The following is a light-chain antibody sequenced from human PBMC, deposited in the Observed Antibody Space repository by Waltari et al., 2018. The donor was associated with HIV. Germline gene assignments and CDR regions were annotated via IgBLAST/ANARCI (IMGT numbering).Light chain of an antibody. CDR1: NIERKS. V-gene: IGLV3-21*01. CDR3: QVWDSTLEYVS. CDR2: YDN. Sequence: SVLTQPPSVSVAPGMTARITCGVRNIERKSVHWYQQKPGQAPILLICYDNDRPSGIPERFSGSNSGNTATLTISRVGAGDEADYYCQVWDSTLEYVSFGGGTKLTVL. J-gene: IGLJ3*02.